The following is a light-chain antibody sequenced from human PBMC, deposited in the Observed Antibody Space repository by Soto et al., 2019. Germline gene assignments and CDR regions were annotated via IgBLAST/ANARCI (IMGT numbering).Light chain of an antibody. V-gene: IGKV3D-15*01. Sequence: EIEMTQSPATLSVSPGERITLSCRASQSVSNNLAWYQQKPGQAPRLLIYGASTRATGFPATFSGSGSGTEFTLTISALQSEDFAVYYCQQYSKWPLTFGQGTKVDIK. CDR3: QQYSKWPLT. J-gene: IGKJ1*01. CDR1: QSVSNN. CDR2: GAS.